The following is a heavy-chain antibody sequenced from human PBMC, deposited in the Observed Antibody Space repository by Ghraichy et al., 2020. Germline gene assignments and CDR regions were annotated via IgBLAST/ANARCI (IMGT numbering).Heavy chain of an antibody. D-gene: IGHD3-3*01. CDR1: GGSISSSSYY. Sequence: SETLSLTCTVSGGSISSSSYYWGWIRQPPGKGLEWIGSIYYSGSTYYNPSLKSRVTISVDTSKNQFSLKLSSVTAADTAVYYCAHWGDFWSGSYFDYWGQGTLVTVSS. J-gene: IGHJ4*02. CDR3: AHWGDFWSGSYFDY. V-gene: IGHV4-39*01. CDR2: IYYSGST.